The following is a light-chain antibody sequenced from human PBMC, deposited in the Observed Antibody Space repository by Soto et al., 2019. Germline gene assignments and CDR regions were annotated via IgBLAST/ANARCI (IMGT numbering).Light chain of an antibody. CDR3: RQYNPGWT. CDR1: QSVSTN. Sequence: EIVMTQSPATLSVSPGERATLSCRASQSVSTNLVWYQQKPGQAPRLLIYGASTRATGVPGRFSGTGSGTDFTLTISRLQSEDFPFYYCRQYNPGWTFGQGPKREI. J-gene: IGKJ1*01. CDR2: GAS. V-gene: IGKV3-15*01.